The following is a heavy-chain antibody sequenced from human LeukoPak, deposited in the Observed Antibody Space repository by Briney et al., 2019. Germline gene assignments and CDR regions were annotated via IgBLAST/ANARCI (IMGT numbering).Heavy chain of an antibody. Sequence: GASVKVSCKASGYTFTSYYMHWVRQAPGQGLEWMGWINPNSGGTNYAQKFQGRVTMTRDTSISTAYMELSRLRSDDTAVYYCASGTVVVAANHFSFDYWGQGTLVTVSS. CDR2: INPNSGGT. CDR3: ASGTVVVAANHFSFDY. J-gene: IGHJ4*02. CDR1: GYTFTSYY. V-gene: IGHV1-2*02. D-gene: IGHD2-15*01.